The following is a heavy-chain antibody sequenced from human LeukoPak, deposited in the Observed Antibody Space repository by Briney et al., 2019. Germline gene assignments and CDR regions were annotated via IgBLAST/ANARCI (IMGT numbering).Heavy chain of an antibody. J-gene: IGHJ1*01. V-gene: IGHV3-30*04. CDR3: ARGTDTSWREYFHH. D-gene: IGHD2-2*01. CDR1: GFTFSSYS. CDR2: LSYDENNE. Sequence: PGGSLRLSCAASGFTFSSYSFNWVRQAPGKGLEWVAVLSYDENNEYYADSVKGRFTISRDNSKNMVYLQMNSLRPEDTAVYYCARGTDTSWREYFHHGGQGTLVPVPS.